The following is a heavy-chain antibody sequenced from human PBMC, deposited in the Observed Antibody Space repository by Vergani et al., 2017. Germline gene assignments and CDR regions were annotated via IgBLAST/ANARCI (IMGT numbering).Heavy chain of an antibody. D-gene: IGHD3-22*01. J-gene: IGHJ4*02. CDR2: INHSGST. CDR3: ARMGLGYYDSSGYYYYFDY. V-gene: IGHV4-34*01. Sequence: QVQLQQWGAGLLKPSETLSLTCAVYGGSFSGYYWSWIRQPPGKGLEWIGEINHSGSTNYNPSLKSRVTLSVDTSKNQFSLKLSSVTAADTAVYYCARMGLGYYDSSGYYYYFDYWGQGTLVTVSS. CDR1: GGSFSGYY.